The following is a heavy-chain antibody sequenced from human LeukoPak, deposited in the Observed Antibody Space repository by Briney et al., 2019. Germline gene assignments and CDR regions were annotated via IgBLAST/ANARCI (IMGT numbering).Heavy chain of an antibody. CDR3: ARTDEYSGSYYVY. J-gene: IGHJ4*02. D-gene: IGHD1-26*01. CDR2: INHSGST. Sequence: SETLSLTCTVSGGSISSYYWSWIRQPPGKGLEWIGEINHSGSTNYNPSLKSRVTISVDTSKNQFSLKLSSVTAADTAVYYCARTDEYSGSYYVYWGQGTLVTVSS. CDR1: GGSISSYY. V-gene: IGHV4-34*01.